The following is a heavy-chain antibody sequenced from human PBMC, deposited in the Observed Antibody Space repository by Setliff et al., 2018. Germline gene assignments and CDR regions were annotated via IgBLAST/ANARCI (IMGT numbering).Heavy chain of an antibody. V-gene: IGHV4-39*01. Sequence: SETLSLTCAVSGSSISANHYWGWVRQPPGKGLEWIGSMSYGGHTYYKPSLNSRATIFADTSKNSFSLKLTSVTAEDSALYFCMRHWDYCGGNCPHNSIDFWGQGALVTVSS. CDR3: MRHWDYCGGNCPHNSIDF. D-gene: IGHD2-21*02. CDR1: GSSISANHY. CDR2: MSYGGHT. J-gene: IGHJ4*02.